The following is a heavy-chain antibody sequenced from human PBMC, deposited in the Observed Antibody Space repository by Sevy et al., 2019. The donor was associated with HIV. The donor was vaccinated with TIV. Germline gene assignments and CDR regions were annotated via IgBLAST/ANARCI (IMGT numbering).Heavy chain of an antibody. V-gene: IGHV3-74*01. D-gene: IGHD4-17*01. CDR2: INSDG. J-gene: IGHJ3*02. CDR3: ARGTHDYGDYDRDAFDI. CDR1: GFTFSNSW. Sequence: GGSLRLSCAASGFTFSNSWMHWVRQGPGKGLVWVARINSDGQSYADSVKGRFTISRDNAKNSLSLQMNSLRAEDTAVYYCARGTHDYGDYDRDAFDIWGQGTMVTVSS.